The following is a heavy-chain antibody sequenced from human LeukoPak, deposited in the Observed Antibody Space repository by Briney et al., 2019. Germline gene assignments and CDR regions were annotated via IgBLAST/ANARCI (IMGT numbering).Heavy chain of an antibody. J-gene: IGHJ3*02. D-gene: IGHD6-6*01. V-gene: IGHV3-66*02. CDR2: VFAAGST. CDR3: ARSESSSPGRAFDI. Sequence: GGSLRLSCAASGFTFSSYWMSWVRQAPGKGLEWVSGVFAAGSTYYADSVKGRFTISRDNSKNTVYLQMNSVRPEDTAVYYCARSESSSPGRAFDIWGLGTMVTVSS. CDR1: GFTFSSYW.